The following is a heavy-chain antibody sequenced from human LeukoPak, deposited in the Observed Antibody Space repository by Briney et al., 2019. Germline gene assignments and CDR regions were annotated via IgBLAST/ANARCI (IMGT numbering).Heavy chain of an antibody. CDR2: IWYDGSNK. Sequence: GGSLRLSCVASGISLRSYSVHWVRQAPGKGLEWVAVIWYDGSNKYYADSVKGRFTISRDNSKNTLYLQMNSLRAEDTAVYYGAREAFEDYGEYVPNWFDPWGQGTLVTVSS. J-gene: IGHJ5*02. V-gene: IGHV3-30*04. D-gene: IGHD4-17*01. CDR3: AREAFEDYGEYVPNWFDP. CDR1: GISLRSYS.